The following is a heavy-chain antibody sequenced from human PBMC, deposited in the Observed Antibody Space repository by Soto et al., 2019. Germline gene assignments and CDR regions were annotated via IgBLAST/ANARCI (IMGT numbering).Heavy chain of an antibody. CDR1: GGSISSGGYY. CDR3: ARGDISWDAFDI. V-gene: IGHV4-31*03. D-gene: IGHD2-15*01. CDR2: IYYSGST. Sequence: QVQLQESGPGLVKPSQTLSLTCTVSGGSISSGGYYWSWIRQHPGKGLEWIGYIYYSGSTYYNPALTSRVTISVDTSKNQFSLKLSSVTAADTAVYYCARGDISWDAFDIWGQGTMVTVSS. J-gene: IGHJ3*02.